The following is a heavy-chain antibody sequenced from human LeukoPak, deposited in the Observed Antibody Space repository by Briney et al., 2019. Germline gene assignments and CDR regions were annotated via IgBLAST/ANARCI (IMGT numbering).Heavy chain of an antibody. CDR2: IYYSGST. V-gene: IGHV4-39*01. CDR3: ARPSRAIVVVPAALEEIDYYYYGMDV. J-gene: IGHJ6*02. Sequence: PSETLSLTCTVSGGSVSSSSYYWGWIRQPPGKGLEWIGSIYYSGSTYYNPSLKSRVTISVDTSKNQFSLKLSSVTAADTAVYYCARPSRAIVVVPAALEEIDYYYYGMDVWGQGTTVTVSS. D-gene: IGHD2-2*01. CDR1: GGSVSSSSYY.